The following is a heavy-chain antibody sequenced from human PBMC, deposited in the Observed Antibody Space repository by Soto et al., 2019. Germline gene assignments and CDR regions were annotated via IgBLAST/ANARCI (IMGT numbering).Heavy chain of an antibody. D-gene: IGHD6-19*01. CDR1: GFTFSSYW. V-gene: IGHV3-74*01. CDR3: ARDGWYLSSRSTSQEYYYYYYMDV. CDR2: INSDGSST. Sequence: GGSLRLSCAASGFTFSSYWMHWVRQAPGKGLVWVSRINSDGSSTSYADSVKGRFTISRDNAKNTLYLQMNSLRAEDTAVYYCARDGWYLSSRSTSQEYYYYYYMDVWGKGTTVTVSS. J-gene: IGHJ6*03.